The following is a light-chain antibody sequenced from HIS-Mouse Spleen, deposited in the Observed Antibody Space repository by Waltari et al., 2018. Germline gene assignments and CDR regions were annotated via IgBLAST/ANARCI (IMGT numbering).Light chain of an antibody. CDR2: DDS. CDR1: NIGSKS. Sequence: SYVLTQPPSVSVAPGKTARITCGGKNIGSKSVHWSQQKPGQAPVLVVYDDSDRPSGIPERFSGSNSGNTATLTISRVEAGDEADYYCQVWDSSSDHVVFGGGTKLTVL. CDR3: QVWDSSSDHVV. V-gene: IGLV3-21*03. J-gene: IGLJ2*01.